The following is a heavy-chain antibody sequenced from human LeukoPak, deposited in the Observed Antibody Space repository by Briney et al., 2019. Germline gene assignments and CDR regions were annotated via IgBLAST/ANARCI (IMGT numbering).Heavy chain of an antibody. V-gene: IGHV3-23*01. J-gene: IGHJ5*01. Sequence: GGSLRLSCAASGFTFKYYAMSGVRQAPGKGLEWVSAISASGGTTYYADSVKGRFTISRDNSENTLFLQMNSLRAEDTAVYYCAQEPRAYCSSSSCPNWFDSWGQGTLVTVSS. CDR3: AQEPRAYCSSSSCPNWFDS. CDR2: ISASGGTT. CDR1: GFTFKYYA. D-gene: IGHD2-2*01.